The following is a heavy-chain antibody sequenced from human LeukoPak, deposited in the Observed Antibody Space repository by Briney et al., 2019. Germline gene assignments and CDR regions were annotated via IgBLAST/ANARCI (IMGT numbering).Heavy chain of an antibody. CDR1: GYDFTSYY. J-gene: IGHJ4*02. V-gene: IGHV1-46*03. D-gene: IGHD6-19*01. CDR2: ISPSSGST. Sequence: GAPVKVSCKASGYDFTSYYMHWLRQAPGQGLEWMAIISPSSGSTSFAQKFQGRLSMTRDTSTSTVYMELRSLRSEDTAVYYCARGSSTAVVVRDPYYFGSWGQGTLVTVSS. CDR3: ARGSSTAVVVRDPYYFGS.